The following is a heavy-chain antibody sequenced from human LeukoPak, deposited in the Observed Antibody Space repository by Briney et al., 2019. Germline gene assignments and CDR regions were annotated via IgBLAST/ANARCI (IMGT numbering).Heavy chain of an antibody. V-gene: IGHV4-31*03. D-gene: IGHD3-22*01. Sequence: PPETLSLTCTVSGGSISSGGYYWSWIRQHPGKGLEWIGYIYYSGSTYYNPSLKSRVTISVDTSKNQFSLKLSSVTAADAAVYYCASTYYYDSSGYRGLGAFDIWGQGTMVTVSS. CDR2: IYYSGST. CDR3: ASTYYYDSSGYRGLGAFDI. J-gene: IGHJ3*02. CDR1: GGSISSGGYY.